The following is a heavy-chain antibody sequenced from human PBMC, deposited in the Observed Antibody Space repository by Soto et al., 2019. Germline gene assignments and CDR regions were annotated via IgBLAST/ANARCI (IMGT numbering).Heavy chain of an antibody. CDR3: AKDLQEYYDFWSGFEANGLVYYYGMDV. V-gene: IGHV3-23*01. Sequence: GGSLRLSCAASGFTFSSYAMSWVRQAPGKGLEWVSAISGSGGSTYYADSVKGRFTISRDNSKNTLYLQMNSLRAEDTAVYYCAKDLQEYYDFWSGFEANGLVYYYGMDVWGQGTTVTVSS. D-gene: IGHD3-3*01. CDR2: ISGSGGST. J-gene: IGHJ6*02. CDR1: GFTFSSYA.